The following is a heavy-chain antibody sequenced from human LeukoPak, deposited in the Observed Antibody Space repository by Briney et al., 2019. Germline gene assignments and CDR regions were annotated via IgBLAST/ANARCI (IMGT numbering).Heavy chain of an antibody. V-gene: IGHV3-23*01. CDR3: AKDRSSSSWFVGYDF. J-gene: IGHJ3*01. D-gene: IGHD6-13*01. CDR1: GFIFSTCA. CDR2: ISDRGGTT. Sequence: GGSLRLSCTASGFIFSTCAMSWVRQAPGKGLEWVSAISDRGGTTYYADSVEGRFTISRDNSKNTLFLQMNSLRAEDTAVYYCAKDRSSSSWFVGYDFWGQGTMVSVSS.